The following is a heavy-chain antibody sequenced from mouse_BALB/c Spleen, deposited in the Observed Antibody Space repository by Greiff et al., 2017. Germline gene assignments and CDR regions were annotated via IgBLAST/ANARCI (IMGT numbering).Heavy chain of an antibody. V-gene: IGHV1-4*01. D-gene: IGHD2-2*01. Sequence: VQLQQSGAELARPGASVKMSCKASGYTFTSYTMHWVQQRPGQGLEWIGYINPSSGYTNYNQKFKDKATLTADKSSSTAYMQLSSLTSEDSAVYYCARNGDAYASVFRYAMDDWGQGTSVTVSS. CDR2: INPSSGYT. CDR1: GYTFTSYT. CDR3: ARNGDAYASVFRYAMDD. J-gene: IGHJ4*01.